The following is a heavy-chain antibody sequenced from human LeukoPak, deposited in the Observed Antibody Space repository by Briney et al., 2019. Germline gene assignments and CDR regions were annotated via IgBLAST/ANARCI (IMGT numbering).Heavy chain of an antibody. D-gene: IGHD2-2*01. CDR2: MLYDGSNE. V-gene: IGHV3-30*02. Sequence: GGSLRLSCAASGFTFSNYDMHWVRQAPGKGLEWVTFMLYDGSNEYYADSVKGRFTISRDNSKNTLYLQMNSLRAEDTAVYYCAKLTNSWFDPWGQGTLVAVSS. CDR1: GFTFSNYD. CDR3: AKLTNSWFDP. J-gene: IGHJ5*02.